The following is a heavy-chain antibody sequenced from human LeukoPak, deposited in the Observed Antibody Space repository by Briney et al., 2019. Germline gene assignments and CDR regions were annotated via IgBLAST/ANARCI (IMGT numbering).Heavy chain of an antibody. CDR3: ARSEIAAAGMGAYYFDY. CDR2: IIPILGIV. Sequence: ASVKVSCKASVGTFSSYAISWVRQAPGQGREWMGRIIPILGIVNYAQKFQGRVTITADKSTSTAYMELSSLRSEDTAVYYCARSEIAAAGMGAYYFDYWGQGTLVTVSS. CDR1: VGTFSSYA. J-gene: IGHJ4*02. V-gene: IGHV1-69*04. D-gene: IGHD6-13*01.